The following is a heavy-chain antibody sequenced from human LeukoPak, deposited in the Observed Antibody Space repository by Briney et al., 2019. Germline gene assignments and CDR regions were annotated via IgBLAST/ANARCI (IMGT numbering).Heavy chain of an antibody. J-gene: IGHJ4*02. Sequence: SETLSLTCTVSGGSISSYYWSWIRQPPGKGLEWIGYIYYSGSTNYNPSLKSRVTISVDTSKNQFSLKLSSVTAADTAVYYCARVSVPAGFFDYWGQGTLVTVSS. V-gene: IGHV4-59*01. D-gene: IGHD2-2*01. CDR3: ARVSVPAGFFDY. CDR1: GGSISSYY. CDR2: IYYSGST.